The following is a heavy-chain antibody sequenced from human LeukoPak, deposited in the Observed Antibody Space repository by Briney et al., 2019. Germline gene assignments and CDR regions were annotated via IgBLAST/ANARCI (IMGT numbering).Heavy chain of an antibody. CDR3: ASLAAAGSDY. D-gene: IGHD6-13*01. V-gene: IGHV3-30*04. CDR1: GFTFSSYA. J-gene: IGHJ4*02. Sequence: GRSLRLSCAASGFTFSSYAMHWVRQAPGKGLEWVAVISYDGSNKYYADSVKGRFTISRGNSKNTLYLQMNSLRAEDTAVYYCASLAAAGSDYWGQGTLVTVSS. CDR2: ISYDGSNK.